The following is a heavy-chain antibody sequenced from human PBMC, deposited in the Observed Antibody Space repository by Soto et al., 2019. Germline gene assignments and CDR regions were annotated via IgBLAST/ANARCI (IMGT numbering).Heavy chain of an antibody. CDR2: LHSGGDT. CDR3: ARDGPYYDASRMDV. Sequence: EVQLVESGGGLVQPGGSLRLSCAASGIPVSSHYMTWVRQAPGKGLEWVSVLHSGGDTYYANSVKGRFTISRHDSTNTLLLQMNSLTAEHTAVYDCARDGPYYDASRMDVWGQGTTVTVSS. J-gene: IGHJ6*02. D-gene: IGHD3-3*01. CDR1: GIPVSSHY. V-gene: IGHV3-53*04.